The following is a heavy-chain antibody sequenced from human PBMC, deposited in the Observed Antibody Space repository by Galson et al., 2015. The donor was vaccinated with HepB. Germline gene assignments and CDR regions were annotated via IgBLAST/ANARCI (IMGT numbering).Heavy chain of an antibody. CDR1: GYSFASYW. D-gene: IGHD1-26*01. Sequence: QSGAEVKKPGESLKISCKASGYSFASYWISWVRQMPGKGLEWMGRIDPSDSYTNYSPSFQGHVTISADKSISTAYLQWSSLKASDTAMYYCALYSGSYTKANRDYWGQGTLVTVSS. V-gene: IGHV5-10-1*01. CDR3: ALYSGSYTKANRDY. CDR2: IDPSDSYT. J-gene: IGHJ4*02.